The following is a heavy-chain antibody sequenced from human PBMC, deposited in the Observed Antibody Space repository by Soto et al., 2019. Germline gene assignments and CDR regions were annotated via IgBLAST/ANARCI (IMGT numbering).Heavy chain of an antibody. V-gene: IGHV1-2*02. J-gene: IGHJ4*02. CDR2: ISPNSGGT. CDR3: AVARGYAIFGAGSYDY. D-gene: IGHD3-3*01. Sequence: ASVKVSCKASGYTFTGYYMHWVRQAPGQGLEWMGWISPNSGGTNYAQKFQGRVTMTRDTSISTAYMELSRLRSDDTAVYYCAVARGYAIFGAGSYDYWGQGTLVTVSS. CDR1: GYTFTGYY.